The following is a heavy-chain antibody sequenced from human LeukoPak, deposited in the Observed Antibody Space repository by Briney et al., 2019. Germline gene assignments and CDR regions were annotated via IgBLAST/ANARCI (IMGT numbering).Heavy chain of an antibody. V-gene: IGHV3-23*01. D-gene: IGHD3-3*01. CDR2: ISGGSSTT. J-gene: IGHJ4*02. Sequence: GGSLRLSCAASGFTFSNYAMSWVGQAPGKGLNGASTISGGSSTTYYADSVKGRFTISRDNSKNTLYLQMNSLRAEDTAVYYCAKADVLRFFPTDYWGQGTLVTVSS. CDR1: GFTFSNYA. CDR3: AKADVLRFFPTDY.